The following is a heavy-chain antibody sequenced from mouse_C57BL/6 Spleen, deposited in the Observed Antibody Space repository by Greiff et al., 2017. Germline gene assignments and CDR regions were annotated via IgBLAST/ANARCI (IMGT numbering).Heavy chain of an antibody. V-gene: IGHV1-72*01. CDR2: IDPNSGGT. Sequence: QVQLQQPGAELVKPGASVKLSCKASGYTFTSYWMHWVKQRPGRGLEWIGRIDPNSGGTKYNEKFKSKATLTVDKPSSTAYMQLSSLTSEDSAVYDCATCLLEGYYYAMDYWGQGTSVTVSS. CDR3: ATCLLEGYYYAMDY. J-gene: IGHJ4*01. D-gene: IGHD2-14*01. CDR1: GYTFTSYW.